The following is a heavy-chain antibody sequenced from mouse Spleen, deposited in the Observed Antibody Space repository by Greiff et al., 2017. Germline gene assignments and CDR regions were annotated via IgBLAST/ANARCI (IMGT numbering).Heavy chain of an antibody. CDR1: GFTFRSYA. CDR3: ARQRDPFFDY. J-gene: IGHJ2*01. D-gene: IGHD3-3*01. Sequence: DVKLVESGGGLVKLGGSLKLSCAASGFTFRSYAMSWVRQTPEKRLEWVATISSGGGNTYYPDSVKGRFTISRDNAKNTLYLQMSSLKSEDTAMYYCARQRDPFFDYWGQGTTLTVSS. V-gene: IGHV5-9*04. CDR2: ISSGGGNT.